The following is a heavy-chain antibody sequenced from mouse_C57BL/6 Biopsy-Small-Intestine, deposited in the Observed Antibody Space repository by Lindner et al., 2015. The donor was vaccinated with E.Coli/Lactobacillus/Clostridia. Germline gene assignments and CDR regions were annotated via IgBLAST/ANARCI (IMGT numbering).Heavy chain of an antibody. CDR2: IYPGDGDT. CDR1: GYEFSTSW. Sequence: VQLQESGPELVKPGASVKISCKASGYEFSTSWMNWVKQRPGKGLEWIGRIYPGDGDTNYNGKFTGKATLTADKSSSTAYMQLSSLTSEDSAVYFCVRPAAGETWFAYWGQGTLVTVSA. CDR3: VRPAAGETWFAY. D-gene: IGHD6-1*01. V-gene: IGHV1-82*01. J-gene: IGHJ3*01.